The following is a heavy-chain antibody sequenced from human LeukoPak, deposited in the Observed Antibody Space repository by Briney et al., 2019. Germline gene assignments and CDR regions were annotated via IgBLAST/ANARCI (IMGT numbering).Heavy chain of an antibody. J-gene: IGHJ5*02. Sequence: SETLSLTCTVSGGSISSYYWSWIRQPAGKGLEWIGRTYTSGSTNYNPSLKSRVTMSVDTSKNQFSLKLSSVTAADTAVYYCARDSYYDFWSGYPWFDPWGQGTLVTVSS. CDR2: TYTSGST. CDR1: GGSISSYY. CDR3: ARDSYYDFWSGYPWFDP. V-gene: IGHV4-4*07. D-gene: IGHD3-3*01.